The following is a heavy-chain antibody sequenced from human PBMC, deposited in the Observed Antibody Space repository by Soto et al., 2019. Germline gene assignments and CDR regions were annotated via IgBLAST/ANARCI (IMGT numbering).Heavy chain of an antibody. CDR1: GYTFTGYY. V-gene: IGHV1-2*04. D-gene: IGHD6-19*01. CDR2: INPNSGGT. Sequence: ASVKVSCKASGYTFTGYYMHWVRQAPGQGLEWMGWINPNSGGTNYAQKFQGWVTMTRDTSISTAYMELSRLRSDDTAVYYCARGTGYSRGWYYYYYYMDVWGKGTTVTVSS. J-gene: IGHJ6*03. CDR3: ARGTGYSRGWYYYYYYMDV.